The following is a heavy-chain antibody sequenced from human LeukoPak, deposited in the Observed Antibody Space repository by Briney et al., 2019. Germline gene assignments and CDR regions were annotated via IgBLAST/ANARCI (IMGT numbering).Heavy chain of an antibody. CDR3: ARDRLGIYALDI. D-gene: IGHD7-27*01. Sequence: GGSLRLSCAASGFTVRSNYMNWVRQAPGKGLEWVSVIVSGDNTNHADSVRGRFTISRDNSKNSLYLQMNSLRAEDTAVYYCARDRLGIYALDIWGQGTMVTVSS. CDR2: IVSGDNT. V-gene: IGHV3-66*01. J-gene: IGHJ3*02. CDR1: GFTVRSNY.